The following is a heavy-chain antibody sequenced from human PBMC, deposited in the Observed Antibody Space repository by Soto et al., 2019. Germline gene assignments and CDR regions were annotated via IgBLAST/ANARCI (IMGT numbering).Heavy chain of an antibody. D-gene: IGHD1-26*01. CDR3: AKWESDGTSHHYSYHYGMDV. CDR1: GITFSSYG. Sequence: GGSLRLSCAASGITFSSYGMHWVRQAPGKGLEWVAVISFDGSNKYYVDSVKGRFTISRDNSKNTLYLQMNSLRTEETAVYYCAKWESDGTSHHYSYHYGMDVWGQGTTVTVSS. CDR2: ISFDGSNK. J-gene: IGHJ6*02. V-gene: IGHV3-30*18.